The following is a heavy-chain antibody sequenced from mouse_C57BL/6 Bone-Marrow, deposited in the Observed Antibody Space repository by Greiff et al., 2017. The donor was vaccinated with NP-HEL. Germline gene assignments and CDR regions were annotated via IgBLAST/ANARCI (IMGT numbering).Heavy chain of an antibody. CDR3: ARSKWLYYSAMDY. D-gene: IGHD1-3*01. Sequence: QVQLQQSGAELAKPGASVKLSCKASGYTFTSYWMHWVKQRPGQGLEWIGYINPSSGYTKYNQKFKDKATLTADKSSSTAYMQLSSLTYEDSAVYYCARSKWLYYSAMDYWGQGTSVTVSS. J-gene: IGHJ4*01. CDR1: GYTFTSYW. V-gene: IGHV1-7*01. CDR2: INPSSGYT.